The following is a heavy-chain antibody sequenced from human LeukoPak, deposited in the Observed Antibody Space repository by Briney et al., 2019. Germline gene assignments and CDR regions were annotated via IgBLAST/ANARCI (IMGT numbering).Heavy chain of an antibody. V-gene: IGHV3-43*01. Sequence: GGSLRLSCASSGFTFDDYTMHWVRQAPGKGLEWVSLTSGDGAITYYADSVKGRFTISRDNSKNSLYLQMNSLRTEDIALYYCAKAMRGGYTSLDYWGQGTLVTVSS. D-gene: IGHD5-24*01. CDR1: GFTFDDYT. J-gene: IGHJ4*02. CDR2: TSGDGAIT. CDR3: AKAMRGGYTSLDY.